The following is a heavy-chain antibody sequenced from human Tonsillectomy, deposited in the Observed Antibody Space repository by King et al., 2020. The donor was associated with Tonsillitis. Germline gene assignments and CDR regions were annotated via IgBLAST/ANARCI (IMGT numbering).Heavy chain of an antibody. J-gene: IGHJ4*02. D-gene: IGHD6-13*01. CDR2: IYDSGST. V-gene: IGHV4-59*01. CDR1: GGSISSYY. CDR3: ARGSNIAAAGTGYYFDY. Sequence: QLQESGPGLVKPSETLSLTCTVSGGSISSYYWSWIRQPPGKGLEWIGYIYDSGSTNYNPSLKSPGTISVDTSKNQLSLKLSSVTAADTAVYYCARGSNIAAAGTGYYFDYWGQGTLVTVSS.